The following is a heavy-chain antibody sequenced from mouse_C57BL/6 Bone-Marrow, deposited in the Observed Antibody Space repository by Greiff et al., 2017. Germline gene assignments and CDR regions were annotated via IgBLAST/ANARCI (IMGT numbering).Heavy chain of an antibody. J-gene: IGHJ4*01. CDR1: GYTFTSYG. Sequence: QVQLKQSGAELARPGASVKLSCKASGYTFTSYGISWVKQRPGQGLEWIGEIDPRSGNTYYNEKFKGKATLTADKSSSTAYMELRSLTSEDSAVYVCARSGYGYGDYAMDYWGQGTSVTVSS. CDR3: ARSGYGYGDYAMDY. D-gene: IGHD2-14*01. CDR2: IDPRSGNT. V-gene: IGHV1-81*01.